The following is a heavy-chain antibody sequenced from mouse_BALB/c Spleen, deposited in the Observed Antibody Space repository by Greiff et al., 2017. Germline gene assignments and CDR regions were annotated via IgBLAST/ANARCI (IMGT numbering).Heavy chain of an antibody. CDR3: ARDDYDEGFAY. CDR2: ISSGGSYT. CDR1: GFTFSSYA. V-gene: IGHV5-9-4*01. J-gene: IGHJ3*01. Sequence: DVKLVESGGGLVKPGGSLKLSCAASGFTFSSYAMSWVRQSPEKRLEWVAEISSGGSYTYYPDTVTGRFTISRDNAKNTLYLEMSSLRSEDTAMYYCARDDYDEGFAYWGQGTLVTVSA. D-gene: IGHD2-4*01.